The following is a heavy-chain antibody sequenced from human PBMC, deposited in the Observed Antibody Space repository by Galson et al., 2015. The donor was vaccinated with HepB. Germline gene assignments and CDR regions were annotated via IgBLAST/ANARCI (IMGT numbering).Heavy chain of an antibody. CDR1: GFTFSNYP. CDR3: AKDPYSSGWGNMDV. D-gene: IGHD6-19*01. Sequence: SLRLSCAASGFTFSNYPMHWVRQAPGKGLEWVAVISYDGNNKYYADSVKGRFTISRDNSKNTLYLQMNSLRAEDTAVYYCAKDPYSSGWGNMDVWGKGTTVTVSS. CDR2: ISYDGNNK. J-gene: IGHJ6*03. V-gene: IGHV3-30*04.